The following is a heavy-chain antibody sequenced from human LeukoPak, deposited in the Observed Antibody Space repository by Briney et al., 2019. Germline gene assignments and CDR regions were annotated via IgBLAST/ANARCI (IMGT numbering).Heavy chain of an antibody. CDR1: GFTFSSYG. V-gene: IGHV3-30*02. CDR3: AKDGDSSK. Sequence: PGGSLRLSCAASGFTFSSYGMHWVRQAPGKGLEWVAFIRYDGSSEYYADSVKGRFTISRDNSKDTLYLQMNSLRPEDTALYYCAKDGDSSKWGQGTLVTVSS. D-gene: IGHD6-19*01. CDR2: IRYDGSSE. J-gene: IGHJ4*02.